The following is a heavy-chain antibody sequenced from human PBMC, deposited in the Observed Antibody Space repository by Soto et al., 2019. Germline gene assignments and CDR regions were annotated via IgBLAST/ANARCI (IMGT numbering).Heavy chain of an antibody. D-gene: IGHD2-21*02. V-gene: IGHV3-7*01. CDR3: ARYCGGGDCYPTYYYFYMDV. CDR1: GFTFNTYW. J-gene: IGHJ6*03. CDR2: IKQDGSGK. Sequence: GGSLRLSCAASGFTFNTYWMSWVRQAPGKGPEWVATIKQDGSGKYYLGSVRGRFTVSRDNAKNSLYLQMTSLRAEDTAVYYCARYCGGGDCYPTYYYFYMDVWGKGTTVTVSS.